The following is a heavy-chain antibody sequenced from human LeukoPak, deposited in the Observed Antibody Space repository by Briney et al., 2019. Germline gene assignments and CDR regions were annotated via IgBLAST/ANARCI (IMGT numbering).Heavy chain of an antibody. V-gene: IGHV3-74*01. Sequence: PGGSLRLSCAASGFTFSTYWMNWVRQAPGKGLVWVSRINSDGSSTSYADPVKGRFTISGDNAKNTLYLQMNSLRAEDTAVYYCARMAWDGDYGMDVWGQGTTVTVSS. CDR3: ARMAWDGDYGMDV. CDR1: GFTFSTYW. CDR2: INSDGSST. D-gene: IGHD4-17*01. J-gene: IGHJ6*02.